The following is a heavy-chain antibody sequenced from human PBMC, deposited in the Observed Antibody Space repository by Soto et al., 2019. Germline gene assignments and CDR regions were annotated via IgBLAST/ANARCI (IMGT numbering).Heavy chain of an antibody. J-gene: IGHJ3*02. D-gene: IGHD4-4*01. CDR1: EFTFSSYA. Sequence: EVQLLESGGGLVQPGGSLRLSCVASEFTFSSYAMSWVRQAPGKGLEWVSAISYSGGSTYYADSVKGRFTISRDNSKNTLYLQMNSLRDEDTAVYYCAKVPTGEMATVFQAFDIWGQGTMVTGSS. V-gene: IGHV3-23*01. CDR2: ISYSGGST. CDR3: AKVPTGEMATVFQAFDI.